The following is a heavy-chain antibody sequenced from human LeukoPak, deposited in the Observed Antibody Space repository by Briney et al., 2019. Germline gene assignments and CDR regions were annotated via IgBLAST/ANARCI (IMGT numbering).Heavy chain of an antibody. J-gene: IGHJ4*02. D-gene: IGHD3-22*01. CDR1: GFTFGSYG. CDR2: IRYDGSDR. Sequence: GGSLRLSCAASGFTFGSYGIYWVRQAPGKGLEWVAGIRYDGSDRSYADPVKGRFTISRDNSKNTVDPQMNSLRAEDTAVYYCARDNWGDGGYYRTLDYWGQGTLVTVSS. V-gene: IGHV3-33*01. CDR3: ARDNWGDGGYYRTLDY.